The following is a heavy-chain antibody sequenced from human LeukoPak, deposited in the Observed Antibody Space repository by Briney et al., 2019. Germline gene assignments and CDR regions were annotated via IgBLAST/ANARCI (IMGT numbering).Heavy chain of an antibody. V-gene: IGHV4-34*01. J-gene: IGHJ4*02. CDR3: ARGSTMVRGIPDY. CDR1: GGSFSGYY. CDR2: INHSGST. D-gene: IGHD3-10*01. Sequence: PSETLSLTCAVYGGSFSGYYWSWIRQPPGKGLEWIGEINHSGSTNYNPSLKSRVTISVDTSKNQFSLKLSSVTAADTAVYYCARGSTMVRGIPDYWGQGTLVTVSS.